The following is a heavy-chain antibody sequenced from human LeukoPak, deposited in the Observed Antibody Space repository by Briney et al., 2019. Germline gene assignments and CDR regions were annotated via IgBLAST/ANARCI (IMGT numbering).Heavy chain of an antibody. V-gene: IGHV4-59*01. CDR1: GFTFSSYE. Sequence: GSLRLSCAASGFTFSSYEMNWIRQPPGKGLEWIGYGYSSGITDYNPSLKSRLTISLDTSKNQFSLKVYSVTAADTAVYYCARIGGGDNSPHRWIDPWGQGTLVTVSS. CDR3: ARIGGGDNSPHRWIDP. CDR2: GYSSGIT. D-gene: IGHD2-21*02. J-gene: IGHJ5*02.